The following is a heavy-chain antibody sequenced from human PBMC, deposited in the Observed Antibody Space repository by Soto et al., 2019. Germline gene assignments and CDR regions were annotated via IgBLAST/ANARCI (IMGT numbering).Heavy chain of an antibody. Sequence: QVQLQESGPGLVKPSETLSLTCTVSGGSMSSYYWSWIRQSPGKGLEWIGYIYYSGITSYNPSLKSRVTISVDTSKNQFSLKLTSVTAADTAVYYCARAGDGFSYGTIDYWGQGTLVTVSS. J-gene: IGHJ4*02. CDR2: IYYSGIT. CDR1: GGSMSSYY. CDR3: ARAGDGFSYGTIDY. D-gene: IGHD5-18*01. V-gene: IGHV4-59*01.